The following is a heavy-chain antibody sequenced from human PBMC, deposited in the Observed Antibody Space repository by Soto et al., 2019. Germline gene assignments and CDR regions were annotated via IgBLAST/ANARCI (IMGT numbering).Heavy chain of an antibody. CDR3: ASYQQSYAFHI. Sequence: QVQLQESGPGLVKPSQTLSLTCTVSGGSISSGAYYWSWIRQHPGKGLEWIGYIFYSGSTYYNPSLKSRVTISVDTSKNQFSLMLSSVTAADTAVYCCASYQQSYAFHIWGQGTMVTVSS. J-gene: IGHJ3*02. D-gene: IGHD2-2*01. CDR2: IFYSGST. CDR1: GGSISSGAYY. V-gene: IGHV4-31*03.